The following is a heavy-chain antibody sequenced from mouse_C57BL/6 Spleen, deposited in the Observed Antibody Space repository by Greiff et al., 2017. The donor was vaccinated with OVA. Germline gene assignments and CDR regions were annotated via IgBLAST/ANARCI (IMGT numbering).Heavy chain of an antibody. Sequence: EVKLMESGPGLVKPSQSLSLTCSVTGYSITSCSYWNWIRPFPGNKLEWMGYISYDGSNNYYPSPSNPIFITRDTSKNQLFLKLKSVTTEDTATYYCARERYYGSSLYYDYWRQGATLTVST. CDR3: ARERYYGSSLYYDY. D-gene: IGHD1-1*01. V-gene: IGHV3-6*01. J-gene: IGHJ2*01. CDR1: GYSITSCSY. CDR2: ISYDGSN.